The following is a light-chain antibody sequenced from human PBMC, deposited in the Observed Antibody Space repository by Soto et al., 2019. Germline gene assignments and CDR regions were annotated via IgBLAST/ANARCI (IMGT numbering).Light chain of an antibody. CDR3: SSYASSNTLVV. V-gene: IGLV2-14*01. CDR2: EVS. CDR1: SSDVGGYNY. Sequence: QSALTQPASVSGSPGQSITISCTGTSSDVGGYNYVSWYQHHPGKAPKLMIYEVSNRPSGVSNRFSGSKSGNTASLTISGLQAEDEADYYCSSYASSNTLVVFGGGTKGTVL. J-gene: IGLJ2*01.